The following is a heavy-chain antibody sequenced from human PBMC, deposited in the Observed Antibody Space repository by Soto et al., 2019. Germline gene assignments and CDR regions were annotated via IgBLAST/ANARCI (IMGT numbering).Heavy chain of an antibody. D-gene: IGHD4-17*01. J-gene: IGHJ4*02. CDR3: AHKGYGDYPIDY. V-gene: IGHV2-5*02. CDR1: GFSLSTSGEG. Sequence: QITLKESGPTLVKPTQTLPLTCTSSGFSLSTSGEGVGWIRQPPGKALEWLAVIYWDDTKHYSPSLKSRLTIIKETSKNHVVLTMTNMDPVDTATYYCAHKGYGDYPIDYWGQGTLVTVSS. CDR2: IYWDDTK.